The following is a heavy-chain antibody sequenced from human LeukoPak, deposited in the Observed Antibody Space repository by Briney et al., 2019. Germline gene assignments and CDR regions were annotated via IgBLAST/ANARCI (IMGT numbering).Heavy chain of an antibody. CDR1: GFTFANSW. CDR3: TRDTIGSLDY. D-gene: IGHD1-26*01. V-gene: IGHV3-7*01. J-gene: IGHJ4*02. CDR2: IKQDGSTK. Sequence: GGSLRLSCAASGFTFANSWIAWLRQAPGKGPEWVANIKQDGSTKHYADSLKGRFTISRDNPKNSLFLQMNNLRADDTAIYYCTRDTIGSLDYWGQGILVTVAS.